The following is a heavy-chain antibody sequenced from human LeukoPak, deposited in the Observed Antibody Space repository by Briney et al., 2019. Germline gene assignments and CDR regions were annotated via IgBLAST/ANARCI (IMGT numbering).Heavy chain of an antibody. CDR1: GFTVSSNY. D-gene: IGHD3-9*01. Sequence: GGSLRLSCAASGFTVSSNYMSWVRQAPGKGLEWVSVSYSGGSTYYADSVKGRFTISRDNAKNSLYLQMNSLRAEDTAVYYCAKERGVGYYDILTGTYDYWGQGTLVTVSS. CDR3: AKERGVGYYDILTGTYDY. V-gene: IGHV3-66*01. CDR2: SYSGGST. J-gene: IGHJ4*02.